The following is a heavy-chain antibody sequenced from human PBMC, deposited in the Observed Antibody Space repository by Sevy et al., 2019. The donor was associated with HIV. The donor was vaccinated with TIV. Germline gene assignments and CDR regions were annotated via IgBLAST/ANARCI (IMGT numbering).Heavy chain of an antibody. V-gene: IGHV4-31*03. CDR2: IYYSGST. Sequence: SETLSLTCTVSGGSISSGGYYWSWIRQHPGKGLEWIGYIYYSGSTYYNPSLESRVTISVDTSKNQYSQMLSSVTAADTAVYYCAAWSSADRRAPKHFDYWGQGTLVTVSS. J-gene: IGHJ4*02. CDR1: GGSISSGGYY. D-gene: IGHD3-22*01. CDR3: AAWSSADRRAPKHFDY.